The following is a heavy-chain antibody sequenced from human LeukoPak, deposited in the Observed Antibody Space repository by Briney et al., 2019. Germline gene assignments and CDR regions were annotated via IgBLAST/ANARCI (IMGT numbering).Heavy chain of an antibody. CDR3: ARDLGKGVIITTPWFDP. CDR2: INPNSGGT. Sequence: ASVKVSCKASGYTFTGYYMHWVRQAPGQGLEWMGWINPNSGGTNYAQKFQGRVTMTRDTSISTAYMELCRLRSDDTAVYYCARDLGKGVIITTPWFDPWGQGTLVTVSS. V-gene: IGHV1-2*02. CDR1: GYTFTGYY. D-gene: IGHD3-10*01. J-gene: IGHJ5*02.